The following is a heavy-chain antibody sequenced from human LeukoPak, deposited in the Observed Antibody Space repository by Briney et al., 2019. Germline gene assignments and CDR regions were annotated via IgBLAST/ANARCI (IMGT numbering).Heavy chain of an antibody. CDR1: GGSFSDYY. CDR2: INHSGGT. Sequence: PSETLSLTCAVYGGSFSDYYWSWIRQPPGKGLEWIGEINHSGGTNYNPSLKSRVTISVDTSKNQFSLKLSSVTAADTAVYYCARLAVEDDFDYWGQGTLVTVSS. CDR3: ARLAVEDDFDY. D-gene: IGHD4-23*01. V-gene: IGHV4-34*01. J-gene: IGHJ4*02.